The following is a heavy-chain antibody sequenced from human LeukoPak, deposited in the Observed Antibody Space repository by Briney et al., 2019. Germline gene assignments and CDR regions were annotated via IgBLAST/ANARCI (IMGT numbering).Heavy chain of an antibody. CDR1: GGTFSSYA. Sequence: GASVKVSCKASGGTFSSYAISWVRQAPGQGLEWMGGIIPIFGTANYAQKFQGRVTITTDESTSTACMELSSLRSEDTAVYYCARDYDSRFRYFDINYYYYMDVWGKGTTVTVSS. V-gene: IGHV1-69*05. CDR2: IIPIFGTA. D-gene: IGHD3-9*01. CDR3: ARDYDSRFRYFDINYYYYMDV. J-gene: IGHJ6*03.